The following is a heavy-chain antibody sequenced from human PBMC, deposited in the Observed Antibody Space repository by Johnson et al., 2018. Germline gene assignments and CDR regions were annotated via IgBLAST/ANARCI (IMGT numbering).Heavy chain of an antibody. V-gene: IGHV3-73*01. CDR3: FAVVTGHHYMDV. CDR2: IRTKTNNYAT. J-gene: IGHJ6*03. CDR1: GFTFSDSI. D-gene: IGHD2-21*02. Sequence: EVQLVESGGGLVQPGGSLKLSCAASGFTFSDSIVYWVRQASGKGLEWVARIRTKTNNYATSYAASVMGSFTISRDDSKNTEYLQLNSLQSEDTAVYYCFAVVTGHHYMDVWGKGTTVTVSS.